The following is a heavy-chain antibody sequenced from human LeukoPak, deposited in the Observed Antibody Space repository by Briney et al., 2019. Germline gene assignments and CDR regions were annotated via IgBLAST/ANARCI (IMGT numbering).Heavy chain of an antibody. V-gene: IGHV3-48*02. CDR1: GFTFSSYS. D-gene: IGHD6-19*01. CDR2: ISSGGSTI. J-gene: IGHJ4*02. Sequence: WGSLRLSCAASGFTFSSYSMNWVRQAPGKGLEWVSYISSGGSTIYYADSVKGRFTISRDNAKNSLYLQMTSLRDEDTAVYYCARDSSGWKYYFDYWGQGTLVTVSS. CDR3: ARDSSGWKYYFDY.